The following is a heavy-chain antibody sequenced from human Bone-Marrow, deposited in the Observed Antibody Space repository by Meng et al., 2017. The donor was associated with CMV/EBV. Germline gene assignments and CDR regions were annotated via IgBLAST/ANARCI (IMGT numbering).Heavy chain of an antibody. CDR3: ARDGGYCSSTSCYDNDAFDI. Sequence: SETLSLTCTVSGGSVSSGSYYWSWIRQPPGKGLEWIGYIYYSGSTNYNPSLKSRVTISVDTSKNQFSLKLSSVTAADTAVYYCARDGGYCSSTSCYDNDAFDIWGQGTMVTGSS. D-gene: IGHD2-2*01. CDR2: IYYSGST. J-gene: IGHJ3*02. V-gene: IGHV4-61*01. CDR1: GGSVSSGSYY.